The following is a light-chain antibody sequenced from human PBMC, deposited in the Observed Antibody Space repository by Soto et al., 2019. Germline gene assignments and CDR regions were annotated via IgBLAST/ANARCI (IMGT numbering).Light chain of an antibody. CDR1: QSISNN. V-gene: IGKV3-15*01. CDR2: GAS. CDR3: QQYNNWPRT. Sequence: ETVMTQSPATLSVSPGERATLSCRASQSISNNLAWYQQKPGQAPRLLIYGASTRATGIPARFSGSGSGTEFTLTISSLQSEDFAVYYCQQYNNWPRTFGQGTKVDI. J-gene: IGKJ1*01.